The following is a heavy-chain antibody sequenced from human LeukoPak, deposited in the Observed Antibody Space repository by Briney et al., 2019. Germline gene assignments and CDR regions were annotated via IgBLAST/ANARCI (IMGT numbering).Heavy chain of an antibody. CDR2: ISISGGTT. CDR3: ANEIRPNDY. D-gene: IGHD4-17*01. J-gene: IGHJ4*02. CDR1: AFAFSNHA. V-gene: IGHV3-23*01. Sequence: GGSLRLSCTASAFAFSNHAMSWVRQAPGKGLEWVSSISISGGTTYYADSVRGRFTISRENSKSTLYLQMNNLRADDTAVYYCANEIRPNDYWGQGTLVTVSS.